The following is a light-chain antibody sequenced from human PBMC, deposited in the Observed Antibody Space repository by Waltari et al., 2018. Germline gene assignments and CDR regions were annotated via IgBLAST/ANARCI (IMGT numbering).Light chain of an antibody. J-gene: IGLJ3*02. CDR2: HDN. CDR1: KLGNAY. Sequence: SSDLTQPPSVSVSPGQTADITCSGDKLGNAYSCWYQQKPGQSPVLVIYHDNQRPSGIPERFSGSNSGGTATLTISGTQAVDGADYYCQAGDTATGVVFGGGTTLTVL. CDR3: QAGDTATGVV. V-gene: IGLV3-1*01.